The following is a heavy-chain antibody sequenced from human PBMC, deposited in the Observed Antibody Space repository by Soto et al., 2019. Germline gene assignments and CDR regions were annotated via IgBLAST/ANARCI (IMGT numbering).Heavy chain of an antibody. CDR1: GYTFTSYA. J-gene: IGHJ4*02. D-gene: IGHD2-2*01. Sequence: ASVKVSCKASGYTFTSYAMHWVRQAPGQRLEWMGWINAGNGNTKYSQKFQGRVTITRDTSASTAYMELSSLRSEDTAVYYCARVRVGYCSSTSCYYYYFDYWGQGTLVTVSS. CDR3: ARVRVGYCSSTSCYYYYFDY. V-gene: IGHV1-3*01. CDR2: INAGNGNT.